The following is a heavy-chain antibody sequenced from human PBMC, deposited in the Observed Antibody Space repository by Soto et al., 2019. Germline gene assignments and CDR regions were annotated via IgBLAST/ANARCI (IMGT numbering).Heavy chain of an antibody. J-gene: IGHJ6*03. Sequence: QVQLVQSGAEVKKPGASVKVSCKASGYTFTSYDINWVRQATGQGLVWMGWMNPNSGNTGYAQKFQGRVTMTRNTSISTAYMELSSLRSEDTAVYYCARGLKVHKEYCSGGSCYSNYYYYYMDVWGKGTTVTVSS. D-gene: IGHD2-15*01. CDR3: ARGLKVHKEYCSGGSCYSNYYYYYMDV. V-gene: IGHV1-8*01. CDR2: MNPNSGNT. CDR1: GYTFTSYD.